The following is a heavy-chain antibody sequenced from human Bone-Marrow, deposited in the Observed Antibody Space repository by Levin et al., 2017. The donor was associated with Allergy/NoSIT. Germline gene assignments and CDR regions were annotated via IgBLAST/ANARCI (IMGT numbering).Heavy chain of an antibody. V-gene: IGHV4-39*01. CDR1: GGSISSSSYY. J-gene: IGHJ5*02. CDR3: ARRYGDYYNWFDP. CDR2: IYYSGST. D-gene: IGHD4-17*01. Sequence: SETLSLTCTVSGGSISSSSYYWGWIRQPPGKGLEWIGSIYYSGSTYYNPSLKSRVTISVDTSKNQFSLKLSSVTAADTAVYYCARRYGDYYNWFDPWGQGTLVTVSS.